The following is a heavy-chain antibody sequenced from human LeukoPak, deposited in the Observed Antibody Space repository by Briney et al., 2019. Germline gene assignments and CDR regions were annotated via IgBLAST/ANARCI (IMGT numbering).Heavy chain of an antibody. CDR3: ARDLGSRSWYGGPDY. J-gene: IGHJ4*02. CDR1: GYTYTGHY. CDR2: INPNRGGT. D-gene: IGHD6-13*01. Sequence: ASVKVSCKASGYTYTGHYMHWVRQAPGQGLEWMGWINPNRGGTNYAQKFQGRVTMTRDTSISTAYMELSRLRSDDTAVYYCARDLGSRSWYGGPDYWGQGTLVTVSS. V-gene: IGHV1-2*02.